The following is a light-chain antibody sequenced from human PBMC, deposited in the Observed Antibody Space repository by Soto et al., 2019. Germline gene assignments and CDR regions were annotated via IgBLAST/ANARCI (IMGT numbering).Light chain of an antibody. Sequence: QSVLTQPASVSGSPGQSITISCTGTSSDVGGYNYVSWYQQHPGKAPKLMIYDVSNRPSGVSNRFSGSKSGNTASLTISGLRAEDEADYYCSSYTISSFYVFGTGTKLTVL. J-gene: IGLJ1*01. CDR3: SSYTISSFYV. CDR2: DVS. V-gene: IGLV2-14*01. CDR1: SSDVGGYNY.